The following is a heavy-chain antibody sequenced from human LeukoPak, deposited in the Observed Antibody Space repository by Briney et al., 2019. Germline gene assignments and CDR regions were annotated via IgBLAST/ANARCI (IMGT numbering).Heavy chain of an antibody. J-gene: IGHJ4*02. V-gene: IGHV3-48*01. D-gene: IGHD5-18*01. Sequence: GGSLRLSCAASGFTFRDYSMNWVRQPPGKGLEWVAYISSTSATIYYAQSVKGRFTISRDNAKYSVHLQMNSLRVEDTATYYCARDPRYNYDYGSPDFWGQGTLVTVSS. CDR2: ISSTSATI. CDR1: GFTFRDYS. CDR3: ARDPRYNYDYGSPDF.